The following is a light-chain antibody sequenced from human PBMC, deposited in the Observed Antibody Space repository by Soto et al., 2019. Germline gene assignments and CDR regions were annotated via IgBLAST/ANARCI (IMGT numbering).Light chain of an antibody. CDR1: SSNIGSNT. J-gene: IGLJ2*01. CDR3: AAWDDSLNAL. CDR2: SNN. Sequence: QSVLTQPPSASGTPGQRVTISCSGSSSNIGSNTVNWYQQLPGTAPKLLIYSNNQRPSGVPDRFSGSKSGTSASLAISGLKSEDEAAYYCAAWDDSLNALFGGGTKLTVL. V-gene: IGLV1-44*01.